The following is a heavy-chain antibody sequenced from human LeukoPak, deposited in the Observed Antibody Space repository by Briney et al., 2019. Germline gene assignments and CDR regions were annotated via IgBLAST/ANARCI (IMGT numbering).Heavy chain of an antibody. J-gene: IGHJ4*02. Sequence: GGSLRLSCAASGFTFSSYEMNWVREAPGKGLEWVSYISSSGSTIYYADSVKGRFTISRDNAKKSLYLQMNRLKVEYTALYYCMRRKSGDWGQGTLVRVST. CDR3: MRRKSGD. D-gene: IGHD2-15*01. CDR2: ISSSGSTI. V-gene: IGHV3-48*03. CDR1: GFTFSSYE.